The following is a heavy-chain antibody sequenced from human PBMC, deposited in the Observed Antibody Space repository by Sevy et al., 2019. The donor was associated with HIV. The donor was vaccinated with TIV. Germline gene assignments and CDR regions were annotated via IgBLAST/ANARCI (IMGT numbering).Heavy chain of an antibody. J-gene: IGHJ3*02. V-gene: IGHV3-23*01. CDR3: AKDRDYDSSGKGAFDI. Sequence: GGSLRLSCAASGFTFSSYAMSWVRQAPGKGLEWVSAISGSGGSTYYADSVKGRFTISRDNSKNTLYLQMNSLRAEDTAVYHCAKDRDYDSSGKGAFDIWGQGTMVTVSS. D-gene: IGHD3-22*01. CDR2: ISGSGGST. CDR1: GFTFSSYA.